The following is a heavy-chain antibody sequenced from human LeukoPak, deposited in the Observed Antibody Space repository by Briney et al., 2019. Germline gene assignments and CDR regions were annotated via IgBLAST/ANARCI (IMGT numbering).Heavy chain of an antibody. D-gene: IGHD5-24*01. Sequence: SETLSLTCAVYGGSFSGYFWNWIRQPPGKGLEWIGEINHSGSTYYNPSLKSRVTISVDTSKNQFSLKLSSVTAADTAVYYCASRRDGYNFDYWGQGTLVTVSS. CDR2: INHSGST. J-gene: IGHJ4*02. CDR3: ASRRDGYNFDY. CDR1: GGSFSGYF. V-gene: IGHV4-34*01.